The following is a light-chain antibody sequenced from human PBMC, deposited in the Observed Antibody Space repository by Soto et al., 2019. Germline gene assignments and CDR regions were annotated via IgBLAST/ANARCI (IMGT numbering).Light chain of an antibody. CDR1: NSDIGGYNY. Sequence: QSVLTQPRSVSGSPGQSVTISCTGTNSDIGGYNYVSWYQQHPGKAPKVMIYDVSRRPSGVPDRFSGSKSGNTASLTISGLQAEDEDDYYGCSYAGTYNFWVFGGGTKLTVL. J-gene: IGLJ3*02. CDR2: DVS. V-gene: IGLV2-11*01. CDR3: CSYAGTYNFWV.